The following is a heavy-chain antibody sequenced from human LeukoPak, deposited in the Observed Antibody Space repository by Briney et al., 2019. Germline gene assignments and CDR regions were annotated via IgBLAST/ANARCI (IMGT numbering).Heavy chain of an antibody. CDR1: GFTFSNAW. D-gene: IGHD3-22*01. Sequence: AGGSLRLSCAASGFTFSNAWMSLVRQAPGKGLEWVGRIKSKTDGGTTDYAAPVKGRFTISRDDSKNTLYLQMNSLKTEDTAVYYCTTDSWSYDSSGYYYYWGQGTLVTVSS. J-gene: IGHJ4*02. V-gene: IGHV3-15*01. CDR2: IKSKTDGGTT. CDR3: TTDSWSYDSSGYYYY.